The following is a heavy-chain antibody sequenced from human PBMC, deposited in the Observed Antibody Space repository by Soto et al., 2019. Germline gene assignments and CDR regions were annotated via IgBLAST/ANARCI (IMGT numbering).Heavy chain of an antibody. Sequence: GGSVRLSCAASGFTFGGYGMHWVRQAPGKGLEWAAAISYDGRNTYYADSVQGRFAISRDNSKNTMYLQMNSLRVEDTAVYYCARAKWHDGSGRVREFDYWGQGALVTVSS. CDR1: GFTFGGYG. CDR2: ISYDGRNT. D-gene: IGHD3-10*01. V-gene: IGHV3-33*01. J-gene: IGHJ4*02. CDR3: ARAKWHDGSGRVREFDY.